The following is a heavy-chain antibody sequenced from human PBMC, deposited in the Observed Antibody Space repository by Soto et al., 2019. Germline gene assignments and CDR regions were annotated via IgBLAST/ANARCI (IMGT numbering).Heavy chain of an antibody. D-gene: IGHD2-8*01. Sequence: GESLKISCQGSGYNFTNHWIGWARQMPGKGLEWMGAIYPGDSQTRYSPSFQGQVTFSADKSLSTAYLEWSSLKVSDSGMYYCARRGEASTWYALDVLGQGTTVTVSS. CDR3: ARRGEASTWYALDV. CDR2: IYPGDSQT. J-gene: IGHJ6*02. CDR1: GYNFTNHW. V-gene: IGHV5-51*01.